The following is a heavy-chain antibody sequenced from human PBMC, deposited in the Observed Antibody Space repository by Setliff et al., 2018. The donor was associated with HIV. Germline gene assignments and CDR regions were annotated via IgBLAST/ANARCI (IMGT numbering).Heavy chain of an antibody. V-gene: IGHV4-34*01. D-gene: IGHD3-22*01. J-gene: IGHJ4*02. CDR2: INHSGST. Sequence: SETLSLTCAVYGGSFSGYYWSWIRQPPGKGLEWIGEINHSGSTNYNPSLKSRVTISVDTSKNQFSLKLSSVTAADTAVYYCARGCSGYYEDHWGQGTLVTVSS. CDR1: GGSFSGYY. CDR3: ARGCSGYYEDH.